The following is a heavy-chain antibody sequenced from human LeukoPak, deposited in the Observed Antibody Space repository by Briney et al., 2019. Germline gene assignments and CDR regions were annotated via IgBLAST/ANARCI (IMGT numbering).Heavy chain of an antibody. J-gene: IGHJ6*04. CDR2: ISGSGAYT. D-gene: IGHD3-10*02. CDR1: GFTFSSFA. V-gene: IGHV3-23*01. CDR3: AELGITMIGGV. Sequence: GGSLRLSCAASGFTFSSFAMSWVRQAPGKGLEWVSTISGSGAYTYYADSVKGRFIISRDNSRNTLYLQMHSLRAEDTAVYYCAELGITMIGGVWGKGTTVTISS.